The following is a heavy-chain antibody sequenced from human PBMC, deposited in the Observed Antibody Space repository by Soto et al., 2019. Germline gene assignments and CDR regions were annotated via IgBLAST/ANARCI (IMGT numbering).Heavy chain of an antibody. J-gene: IGHJ6*02. Sequence: PSQTLSLTCDISGDIVSTNTAAWNWIRQSPSRGLEWLGRTYYRSKWFNDYADSVKSRITINPDTSKNQFSLQLNSVTPEDTAVYYCAKARSEPGDYFHALDVWGQGTTGTV. CDR3: AKARSEPGDYFHALDV. D-gene: IGHD2-21*01. CDR2: TYYRSKWFN. CDR1: GDIVSTNTAA. V-gene: IGHV6-1*01.